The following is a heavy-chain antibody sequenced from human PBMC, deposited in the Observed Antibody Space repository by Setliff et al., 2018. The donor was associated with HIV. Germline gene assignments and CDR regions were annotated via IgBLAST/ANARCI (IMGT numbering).Heavy chain of an antibody. CDR3: ARGMVRGVLLMDV. Sequence: PGGSLRLSCAASGFTFSSYSMNWVRQAPGKGLEWVSSISSSSSYIYYADSVKGRFTISRDNAKNSLYLQMNSLRAGDTAVYYCARGMVRGVLLMDVWGKGTTVTVSS. V-gene: IGHV3-21*01. CDR2: ISSSSSYI. D-gene: IGHD3-10*01. J-gene: IGHJ6*04. CDR1: GFTFSSYS.